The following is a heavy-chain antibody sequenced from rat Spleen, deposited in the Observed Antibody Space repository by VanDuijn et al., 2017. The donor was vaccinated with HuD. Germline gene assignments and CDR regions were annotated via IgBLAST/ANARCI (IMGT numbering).Heavy chain of an antibody. J-gene: IGHJ2*01. CDR2: IWGNGNT. Sequence: QVQLKESGPGLVQPSQTLSLTCTVSGFSLTSYDMHWVRQPPGKGLEWMGVIWGNGNTHYNSALKSRLSISRDTSKSQVFLKMNSLQTDDTGTYYCTSPDYFDYWGQGVMVTVSS. V-gene: IGHV2-13*01. CDR1: GFSLTSYD. CDR3: TSPDYFDY.